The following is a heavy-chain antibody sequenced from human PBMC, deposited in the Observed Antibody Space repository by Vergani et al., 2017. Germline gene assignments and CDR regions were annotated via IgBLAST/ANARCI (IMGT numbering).Heavy chain of an antibody. J-gene: IGHJ4*02. CDR3: ASQSAMIISQSHFDY. Sequence: QLQLQESVPGLVRPAETLSLTCTVSKNSISSRRHYWGWIRQSPGRGLEWIGSFYQSVNPFYNPSFKSRVTISVDTSNVQFSLGLASMAAADTAMYFCASQSAMIISQSHFDYWGQGVLVTVS. V-gene: IGHV4-39*07. CDR1: KNSISSRRHY. D-gene: IGHD5-18*01. CDR2: FYQSVNP.